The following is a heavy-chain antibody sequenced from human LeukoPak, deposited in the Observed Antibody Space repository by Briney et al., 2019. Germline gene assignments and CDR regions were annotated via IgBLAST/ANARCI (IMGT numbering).Heavy chain of an antibody. CDR2: IIPIFGTA. V-gene: IGHV1-69*13. Sequence: SVKVSCKASGGTFSSYAISWVRQDPGQGLEWMGGIIPIFGTANYAQKFQGRVTITADESTSTAYMELSSLRSEDTAVYYCARDGQRYYDSSGYYLPPDYWGQGTLVTVSS. J-gene: IGHJ4*02. D-gene: IGHD3-22*01. CDR3: ARDGQRYYDSSGYYLPPDY. CDR1: GGTFSSYA.